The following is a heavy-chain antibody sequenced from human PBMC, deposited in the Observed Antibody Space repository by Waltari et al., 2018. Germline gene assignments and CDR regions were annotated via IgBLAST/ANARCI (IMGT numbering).Heavy chain of an antibody. J-gene: IGHJ4*02. CDR2: ISFDGNDK. D-gene: IGHD4-17*01. V-gene: IGHV3-30*18. Sequence: QVQLVESGGGVVQPARSLRVSCAASGFTFSDYVMHWVRQGPGKGLEWVAVISFDGNDKYYADSVKGRFTISRDNSKNTLYLQMNSLRIEDTALYYCAKLGNDYGDNVMTDWGQGTLVTVSS. CDR1: GFTFSDYV. CDR3: AKLGNDYGDNVMTD.